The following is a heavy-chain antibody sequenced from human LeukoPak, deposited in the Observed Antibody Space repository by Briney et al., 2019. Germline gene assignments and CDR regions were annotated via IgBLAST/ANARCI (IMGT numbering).Heavy chain of an antibody. V-gene: IGHV4-4*07. Sequence: SETLSLTCTVSGGSISSYYWSWIRQPAGKGLEWIGRIETSGNTNYIPSLKSRVTISVDTSKNQFSLKLSSVTAADTAIYYCARGGYYGSGNDFRFDPWGQGTLVTVSS. CDR2: IETSGNT. D-gene: IGHD3-10*01. J-gene: IGHJ5*02. CDR3: ARGGYYGSGNDFRFDP. CDR1: GGSISSYY.